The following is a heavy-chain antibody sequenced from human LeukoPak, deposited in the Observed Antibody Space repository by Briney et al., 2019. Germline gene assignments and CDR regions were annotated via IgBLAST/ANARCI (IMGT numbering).Heavy chain of an antibody. CDR3: ARGLRTVYYYYMDV. CDR2: INHSGST. Sequence: SETLSLICAVYGGSFSGYYWSWIRQPPGKGLEWMGEINHSGSTNYNPSLKSRVTISVDTSKNQFSLKLSSVIAADTAVYYCARGLRTVYYYYMDVWGKGTTVTVSS. V-gene: IGHV4-34*01. J-gene: IGHJ6*03. D-gene: IGHD1-14*01. CDR1: GGSFSGYY.